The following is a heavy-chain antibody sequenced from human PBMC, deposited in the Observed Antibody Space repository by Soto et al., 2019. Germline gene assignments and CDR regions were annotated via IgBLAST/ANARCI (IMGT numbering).Heavy chain of an antibody. V-gene: IGHV1-18*01. CDR1: GYTFTSYG. J-gene: IGHJ4*02. D-gene: IGHD3-10*01. Sequence: QVQLVQSGAEVKKPGASVKVSCKASGYTFTSYGISWVRQAPGQGLEWMGWISAYNGNTNYAQKLQGRVTMTTDTSTSTAYMELRRLRSDDTAVYYCARVPGITMVRGVIRKSGFDYWGQGTLVTVSS. CDR3: ARVPGITMVRGVIRKSGFDY. CDR2: ISAYNGNT.